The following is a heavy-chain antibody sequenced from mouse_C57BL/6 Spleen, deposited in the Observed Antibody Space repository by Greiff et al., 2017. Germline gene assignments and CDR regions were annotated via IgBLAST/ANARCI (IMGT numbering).Heavy chain of an antibody. D-gene: IGHD2-1*01. CDR3: AKTSYYGNSRAMDY. CDR1: GFSLTSYG. J-gene: IGHJ4*01. V-gene: IGHV2-5*01. CDR2: IWRGGST. Sequence: VKLQQSGPGLVQPSQSLSITCTVSGFSLTSYGVHWVRQSPGKGLEWLGVIWRGGSTDYNAAFMSRLSITKDNSKSQVFFKMNSLQADDTAIYYCAKTSYYGNSRAMDYWGQGTSVTVSS.